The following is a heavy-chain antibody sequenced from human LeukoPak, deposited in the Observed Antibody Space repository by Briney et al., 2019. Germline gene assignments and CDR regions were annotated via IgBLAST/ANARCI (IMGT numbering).Heavy chain of an antibody. CDR1: GFTFSNYA. J-gene: IGHJ6*03. CDR2: ISGSGGST. D-gene: IGHD6-6*01. V-gene: IGHV3-23*01. CDR3: AKSVSSYYYYYMDV. Sequence: PGGSLRLSCAASGFTFSNYAMSWVRQAPGKGLEWVSAISGSGGSTYYADSVKGRFTISRDNSKNTLYLQMNSLRAEDTAVYYCAKSVSSYYYYYMDVWGKGTTVTVSS.